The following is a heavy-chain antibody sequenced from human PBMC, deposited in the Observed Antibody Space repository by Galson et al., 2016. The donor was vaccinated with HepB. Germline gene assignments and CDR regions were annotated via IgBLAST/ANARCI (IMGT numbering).Heavy chain of an antibody. V-gene: IGHV2-5*02. J-gene: IGHJ4*02. Sequence: PALVKPTQTLTLACTFSGFSLLTNGVGVGWTRQTPGQALEWLALIYWADDQRYSPSPRSRLTITKDIRKNQVVLTMTDIDPVDAGTFYCARLTWRGRDSRGNLFLFDYWGQGIRVTVSS. CDR3: ARLTWRGRDSRGNLFLFDY. D-gene: IGHD4-23*01. CDR1: GFSLLTNGVG. CDR2: IYWADDQ.